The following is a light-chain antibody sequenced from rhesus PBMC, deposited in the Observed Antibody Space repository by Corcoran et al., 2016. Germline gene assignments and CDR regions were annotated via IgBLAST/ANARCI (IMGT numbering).Light chain of an antibody. CDR1: QDFGSW. J-gene: IGKJ2*01. V-gene: IGKV1-22*01. CDR3: LQYNSSPYS. Sequence: DIQMTQSPSSLSASLGDKVTITCRASQDFGSWLAWYQQKPGKAPNLLIYKASSLQSGVPSRFSGSGSGTDFTLTISILQPEDFATYYCLQYNSSPYSFGQGTKVEIK. CDR2: KAS.